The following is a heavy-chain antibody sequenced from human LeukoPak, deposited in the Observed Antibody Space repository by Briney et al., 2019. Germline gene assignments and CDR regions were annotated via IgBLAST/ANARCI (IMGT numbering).Heavy chain of an antibody. J-gene: IGHJ4*02. V-gene: IGHV3-15*01. CDR1: GFTFSNAW. Sequence: GGSLRLSCAASGFTFSNAWMSWVRQAPGKGLEWVGRIKSKTDGGTTDYAAPVKGRFTISRDDSKNTLYLQMNSLKTEDTAVYYCTTDIATVTTNNLDYWGQGTLVTVSS. CDR2: IKSKTDGGTT. D-gene: IGHD4-17*01. CDR3: TTDIATVTTNNLDY.